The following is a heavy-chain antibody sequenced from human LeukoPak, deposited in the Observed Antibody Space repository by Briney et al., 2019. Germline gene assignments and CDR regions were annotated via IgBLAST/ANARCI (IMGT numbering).Heavy chain of an antibody. CDR3: ARDNSVEDTAWWFDP. CDR1: GYTRTKLS. D-gene: IGHD4-23*01. CDR2: FDPEDGET. J-gene: IGHJ5*02. Sequence: ASVKVSCKVSGYTRTKLSMYWVRQAPGKGLEWMGGFDPEDGETIYAQKFQGRVTMTEDTPTDTAYMELSSLRSEDTAVYYCARDNSVEDTAWWFDPWGQGTLVTVSS. V-gene: IGHV1-24*01.